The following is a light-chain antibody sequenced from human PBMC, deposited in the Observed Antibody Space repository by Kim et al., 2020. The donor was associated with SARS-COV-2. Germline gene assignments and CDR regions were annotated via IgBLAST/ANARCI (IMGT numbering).Light chain of an antibody. CDR3: KQSYITPFT. Sequence: ASVGDRVTITCRTTQSISSHLNLYQQKPGRAPKLLISAASTLQGGVPSRFSGSGSETDFTLTISSLQPEDFATYFCKQSYITPFTFGPGTKVDIK. CDR1: QSISSH. V-gene: IGKV1-39*01. J-gene: IGKJ3*01. CDR2: AAS.